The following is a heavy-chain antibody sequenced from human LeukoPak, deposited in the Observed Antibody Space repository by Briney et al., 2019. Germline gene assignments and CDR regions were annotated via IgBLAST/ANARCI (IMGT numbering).Heavy chain of an antibody. CDR2: IYYSGST. D-gene: IGHD6-19*01. CDR3: ARENFSSGWFDY. V-gene: IGHV4-30-4*01. Sequence: SETLSLTCTVSGGSISSGDYYWSWIRQPPGKGLEWIGYIYYSGSTYYNPSLKSRVTISVDTSKNQFSLKLSSATAADTAVYYCARENFSSGWFDYWGQGTLVTVSS. CDR1: GGSISSGDYY. J-gene: IGHJ4*02.